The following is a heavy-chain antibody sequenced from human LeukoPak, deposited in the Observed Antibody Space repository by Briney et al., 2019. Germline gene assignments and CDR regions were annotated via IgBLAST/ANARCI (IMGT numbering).Heavy chain of an antibody. CDR2: ISDDGSNK. J-gene: IGHJ6*02. V-gene: IGHV3-30*18. CDR1: GFTFSSYG. D-gene: IGHD6-13*01. Sequence: GGSLRLSCAASGFTFSSYGMHWVRQAPGKGLEWVAVISDDGSNKYYADSVKGRSTISRDNSKNTLYLQMNSLRAEDTAVYCCAKDAYSSSWPSYYYYGMDVWGQGTTVTVSS. CDR3: AKDAYSSSWPSYYYYGMDV.